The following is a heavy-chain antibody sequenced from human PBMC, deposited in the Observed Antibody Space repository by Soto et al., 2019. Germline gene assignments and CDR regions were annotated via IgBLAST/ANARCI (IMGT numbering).Heavy chain of an antibody. Sequence: PSETLSLTCAVSGYSISSGYYWGWIRQPPGKGLEWIGSIYHSGSTYYNPSLKSRVTISVDTSKNQFSLKLSSVTAADTAVYYCARDGLTGDIWYFELWGRGTLVTVSS. CDR2: IYHSGST. D-gene: IGHD7-27*01. CDR3: ARDGLTGDIWYFEL. J-gene: IGHJ2*01. CDR1: GYSISSGYY. V-gene: IGHV4-38-2*02.